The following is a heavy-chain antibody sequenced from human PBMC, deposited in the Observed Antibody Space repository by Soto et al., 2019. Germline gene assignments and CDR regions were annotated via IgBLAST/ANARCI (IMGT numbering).Heavy chain of an antibody. V-gene: IGHV3-73*02. CDR1: GFTFSGSA. D-gene: IGHD6-19*01. J-gene: IGHJ6*02. CDR3: TRSSSGWYEEYYYYYGMDV. Sequence: EVQLVESGGGLVQPGGSLKLSCAASGFTFSGSAMHWVRQASGKGLEWVGRIRSKANSYATAYAASVKGRFTISRDDSKNTAYLQMNSPKTEDTAVYDCTRSSSGWYEEYYYYYGMDVWGQGTTVTVSS. CDR2: IRSKANSYAT.